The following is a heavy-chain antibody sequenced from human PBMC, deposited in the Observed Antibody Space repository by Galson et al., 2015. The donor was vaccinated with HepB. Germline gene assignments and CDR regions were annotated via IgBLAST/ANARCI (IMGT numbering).Heavy chain of an antibody. D-gene: IGHD4-23*01. J-gene: IGHJ5*02. CDR1: GFTFSNYN. CDR2: IRGTGGTI. Sequence: SLRLSCEASGFTFSNYNMHWVRQAPGKGLEWVSIIRGTGGTIFYADSVKGRFTISRDNSKNTLYLQMNSLRAEDPAVYYCAKKPWTGVGNNFLDPWGQGTLVTVSS. CDR3: AKKPWTGVGNNFLDP. V-gene: IGHV3-23*01.